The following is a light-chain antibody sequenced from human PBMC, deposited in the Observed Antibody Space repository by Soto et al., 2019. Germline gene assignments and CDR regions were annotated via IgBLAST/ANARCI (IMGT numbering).Light chain of an antibody. CDR3: QQYNNWPPWT. Sequence: EIVMTQSPATLSVSPGERATLSCRASQRVSSTLAWYQQKPGQAPRLLIYGASTRATGIPARFSGSGSGTEFTLTINSLQSEDFAVYYCQQYNNWPPWTFGQGTKVEIK. V-gene: IGKV3-15*01. CDR2: GAS. CDR1: QRVSST. J-gene: IGKJ1*01.